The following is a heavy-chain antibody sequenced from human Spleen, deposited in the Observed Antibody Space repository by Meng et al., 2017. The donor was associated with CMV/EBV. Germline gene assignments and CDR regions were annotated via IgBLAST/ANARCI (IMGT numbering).Heavy chain of an antibody. D-gene: IGHD3-22*01. J-gene: IGHJ5*01. CDR3: ARGVVSTCYFGSSGYSDS. CDR1: TFTDHF. V-gene: IGHV1-2*02. CDR2: IHPNSGGT. Sequence: TFTDHFIHWVRQAPGQGLEWMGWIHPNSGGTNYAEKFQSRVTISRQTSIRTAYMELSRLRSDDTAFYYCARGVVSTCYFGSSGYSDSWGQGTLVTVSS.